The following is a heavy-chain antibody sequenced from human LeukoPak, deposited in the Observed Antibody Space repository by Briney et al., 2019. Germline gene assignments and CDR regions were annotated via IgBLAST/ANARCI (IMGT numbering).Heavy chain of an antibody. D-gene: IGHD2/OR15-2a*01. CDR2: ISSSSSYI. Sequence: GGSLRLSCAASGFTFSSYSMNWVRQAPGKGLEWVSSISSSSSYIYYADSVKGRFTISRDNAKNSLYLQMNSLRAEDTAVYYCARNIGTTSRNYYKDVWGKGTTVTVSS. V-gene: IGHV3-21*01. CDR3: ARNIGTTSRNYYKDV. CDR1: GFTFSSYS. J-gene: IGHJ6*03.